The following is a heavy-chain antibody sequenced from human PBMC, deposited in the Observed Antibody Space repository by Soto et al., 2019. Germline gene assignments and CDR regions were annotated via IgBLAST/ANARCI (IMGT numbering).Heavy chain of an antibody. D-gene: IGHD3-10*01. CDR1: GCAFGTYW. V-gene: IGHV3-7*04. CDR3: ARTHGAYYAWDY. J-gene: IGHJ4*02. Sequence: EVQLVESGRGWVQPGGALRLSCAASGCAFGTYWMSWVRQAPGKGLEWVANIKQDGSEEYYVDSVKGRFTISRDNAKNSLYLQMNSLRGEDTAVYYCARTHGAYYAWDYWGQGTLVTVSS. CDR2: IKQDGSEE.